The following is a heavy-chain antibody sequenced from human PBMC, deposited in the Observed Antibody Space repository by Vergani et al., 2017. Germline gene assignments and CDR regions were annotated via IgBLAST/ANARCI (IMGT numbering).Heavy chain of an antibody. CDR3: ARDEWTSRSAGDVYFDY. V-gene: IGHV3-33*01. Sequence: QVQLVESGGDVVQPGRSLRLSCAASGFTFSSYGMHWVRQAPGKGLEWVAVIWYDGSNKFYVDSVKGRFTISRDNSKNTLYLQMNSLRAEDSAVYYCARDEWTSRSAGDVYFDYWGQGTLVTVSS. CDR1: GFTFSSYG. D-gene: IGHD6-6*01. J-gene: IGHJ4*02. CDR2: IWYDGSNK.